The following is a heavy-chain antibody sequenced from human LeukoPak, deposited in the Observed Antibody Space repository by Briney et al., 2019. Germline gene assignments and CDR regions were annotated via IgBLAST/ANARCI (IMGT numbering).Heavy chain of an antibody. CDR1: GGTFSSYA. CDR2: IIPIFGTA. J-gene: IGHJ3*02. CDR3: ARECLDAFDI. V-gene: IGHV1-69*05. Sequence: ASVKVSCKASGGTFSSYAISWVRQAPGQGLEWMGRIIPIFGTANYAQKFQGSVTITTDESTSTAYMELSSLRSEDTAVYYCARECLDAFDIWGQGTMVTVSS.